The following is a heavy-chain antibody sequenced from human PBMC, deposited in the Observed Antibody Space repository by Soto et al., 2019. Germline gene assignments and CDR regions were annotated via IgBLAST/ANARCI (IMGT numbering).Heavy chain of an antibody. CDR2: IWYDGSNK. CDR1: GFTFSSYG. J-gene: IGHJ6*02. Sequence: GGSLRLSCAASGFTFSSYGMHWVRQAPGKGLEWVAVIWYDGSNKYYADSVKGRFTISRDNSKNTLYLQMNSLRAEDTAVYYCARALPVSYGMDVWGQGTTVTVSS. D-gene: IGHD3-10*01. CDR3: ARALPVSYGMDV. V-gene: IGHV3-33*01.